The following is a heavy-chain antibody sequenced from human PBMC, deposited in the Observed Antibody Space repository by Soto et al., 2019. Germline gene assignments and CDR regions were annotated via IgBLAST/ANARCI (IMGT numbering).Heavy chain of an antibody. J-gene: IGHJ3*02. D-gene: IGHD3-10*01. Sequence: ASVKVSCKASGYTFTSYYMHWVRQAPGQGLEWMGIINPSGGSTSYAQKFQGRVTMTRDTSTSTVYMELSSLRSEDTAVYYCARSTPYVVVRFGAFDICGQATMLTVS. V-gene: IGHV1-46*01. CDR3: ARSTPYVVVRFGAFDI. CDR1: GYTFTSYY. CDR2: INPSGGST.